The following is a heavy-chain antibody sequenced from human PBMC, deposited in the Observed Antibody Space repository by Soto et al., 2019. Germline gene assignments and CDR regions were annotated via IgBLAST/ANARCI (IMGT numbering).Heavy chain of an antibody. CDR2: ISAYNGNT. J-gene: IGHJ4*02. V-gene: IGHV1-18*01. CDR1: GYTFTTYG. CDR3: ARDHRPNTVTQYYFDY. Sequence: QVQLGQSGAEVKKPGASVKVSCKASGYTFTTYGISWVRQAPGQGLEWMGWISAYNGNTNYAQKLQGRVTMTTDTPTTTAYMELRSLRSDDTAVFYCARDHRPNTVTQYYFDYWGQGTLVTVSS. D-gene: IGHD4-4*01.